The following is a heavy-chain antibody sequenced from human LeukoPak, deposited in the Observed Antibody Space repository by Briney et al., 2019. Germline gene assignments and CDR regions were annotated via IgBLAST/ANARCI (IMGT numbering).Heavy chain of an antibody. CDR2: ISPDNGNT. Sequence: GASVKVSCKASGYTFTSYGISWVRQAPGQGLEWMGWISPDNGNTNYAQKLQGRVTITTHTSTSTAYMELRSLRSDDTAVYYCARGAPYCSSTSCYKMRGAFDIWGQGTMVTVSS. CDR1: GYTFTSYG. D-gene: IGHD2-2*02. J-gene: IGHJ3*02. V-gene: IGHV1-18*01. CDR3: ARGAPYCSSTSCYKMRGAFDI.